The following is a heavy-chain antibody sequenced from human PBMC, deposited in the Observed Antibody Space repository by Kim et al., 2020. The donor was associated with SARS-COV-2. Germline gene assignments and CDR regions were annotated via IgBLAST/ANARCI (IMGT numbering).Heavy chain of an antibody. J-gene: IGHJ4*02. CDR2: ISWNSGSI. V-gene: IGHV3-9*01. Sequence: GGSLRLSCAASGFTFDDYAMHWVRQAPGKGLEWVSGISWNSGSIGYADSVKGRFTISRDNAKNSLYLQMNSLRAEDTALYYCAKDGGRINMMDWVKGTLV. CDR1: GFTFDDYA. D-gene: IGHD3-22*01. CDR3: AKDGGRINMMD.